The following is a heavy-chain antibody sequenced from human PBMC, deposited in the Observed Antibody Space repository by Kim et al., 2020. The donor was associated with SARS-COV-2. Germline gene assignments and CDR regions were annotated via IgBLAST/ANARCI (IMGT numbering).Heavy chain of an antibody. CDR3: ARDPSHCSSTSCADDY. D-gene: IGHD2-2*01. Sequence: GGSLRLSCAASGFTFSSYSMNWVRQAPGKGLEWVSSISSSSSYIYYADSVKGRFTIARDNAKNSLYLQMNSLRAEDTALYYCARDPSHCSSTSCADDYWGQGTLVTVSS. CDR2: ISSSSSYI. V-gene: IGHV3-21*01. J-gene: IGHJ4*02. CDR1: GFTFSSYS.